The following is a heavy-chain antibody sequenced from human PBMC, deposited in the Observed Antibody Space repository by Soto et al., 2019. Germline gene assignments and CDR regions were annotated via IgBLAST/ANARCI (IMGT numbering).Heavy chain of an antibody. V-gene: IGHV1-18*01. CDR2: ISAYNGNT. Sequence: ASVKVSCKASGYTFASYGISWVRQAPGQGLEWMGWISAYNGNTNYAQKLQGRVTMTTDTSTSTAYMELRSLRSDDRAVYYCARVDPSEYGDFYFDYWGQGTLVTVSS. CDR1: GYTFASYG. CDR3: ARVDPSEYGDFYFDY. D-gene: IGHD4-17*01. J-gene: IGHJ4*02.